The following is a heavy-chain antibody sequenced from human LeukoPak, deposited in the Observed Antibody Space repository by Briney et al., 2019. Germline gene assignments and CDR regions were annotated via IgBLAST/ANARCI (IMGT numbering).Heavy chain of an antibody. Sequence: GRSLRLSCAASGFTFSNYGMHWVRQAPGKGLEWVSGISWNSGSIGYADSVKGRFTISRDNAKNSLYLQMNSLRAEDTALYYCAKEGGSYPAHFDYWGQGTLVTVSS. CDR2: ISWNSGSI. J-gene: IGHJ4*02. D-gene: IGHD1-26*01. CDR3: AKEGGSYPAHFDY. CDR1: GFTFSNYG. V-gene: IGHV3-9*01.